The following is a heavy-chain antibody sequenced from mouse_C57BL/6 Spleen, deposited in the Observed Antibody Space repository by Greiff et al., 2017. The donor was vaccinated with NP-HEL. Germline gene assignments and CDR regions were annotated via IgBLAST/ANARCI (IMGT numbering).Heavy chain of an antibody. CDR3: TRGTGDGYYSYFDY. CDR1: GYTFTSYW. J-gene: IGHJ2*01. D-gene: IGHD2-3*01. V-gene: IGHV1-5*01. Sequence: EVQLQESGTVLARPGASVKMSCKTSGYTFTSYWMHWVKQRPGQGLEWIGAIYPGNSDPSYNQKFKGKAKLTAVTSASTAYMGLSSLTNEDSAVYYCTRGTGDGYYSYFDYWGQGTTLTVSS. CDR2: IYPGNSDP.